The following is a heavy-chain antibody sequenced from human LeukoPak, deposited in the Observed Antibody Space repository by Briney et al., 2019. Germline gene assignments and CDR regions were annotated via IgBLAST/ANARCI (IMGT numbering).Heavy chain of an antibody. CDR3: AKDRGMITFGGVIPDY. V-gene: IGHV3-23*01. Sequence: GGSLRLSCAASGFTFSSYAMSWVRQAPGKGLEWVSAISGSGGSTYYADSVKGRFTISRDNSKNTLYLQMNSLRAEDTAVYYCAKDRGMITFGGVIPDYWGQGTLVTVSS. CDR1: GFTFSSYA. J-gene: IGHJ4*02. CDR2: ISGSGGST. D-gene: IGHD3-16*01.